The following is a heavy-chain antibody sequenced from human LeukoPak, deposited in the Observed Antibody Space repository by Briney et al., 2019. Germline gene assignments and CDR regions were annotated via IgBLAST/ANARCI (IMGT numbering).Heavy chain of an antibody. CDR3: ARDGYNNDPDAWGY. CDR2: IRSSSSYI. Sequence: GGSLRLSCAASGFTFSSYSMNWVRQAPGKGLEWVSSIRSSSSYIYYADSVKGRFTISRDNAKNSLYLQMNSLRAEDTAVYYCARDGYNNDPDAWGYWGQGTLVTVSS. V-gene: IGHV3-21*01. D-gene: IGHD5-24*01. CDR1: GFTFSSYS. J-gene: IGHJ4*02.